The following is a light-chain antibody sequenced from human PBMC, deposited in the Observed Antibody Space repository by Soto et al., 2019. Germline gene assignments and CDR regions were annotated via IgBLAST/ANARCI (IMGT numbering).Light chain of an antibody. CDR3: QQYGSTPKT. V-gene: IGKV3-20*01. J-gene: IGKJ2*01. Sequence: EIVLTQSPGTLSLSPGVRATLSCRASQSVRSSYLAWFQQKPGQAPRLLIYGASSRATGIPDRFSGSESGTDFTLTISRLEPEDFAVYYCQQYGSTPKTFGQGTKLEIK. CDR1: QSVRSSY. CDR2: GAS.